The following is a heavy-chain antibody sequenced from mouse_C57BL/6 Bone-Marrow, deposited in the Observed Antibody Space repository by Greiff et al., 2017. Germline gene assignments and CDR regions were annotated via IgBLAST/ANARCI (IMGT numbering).Heavy chain of an antibody. J-gene: IGHJ1*03. Sequence: QVQLKQSGAELVKPGASVKMSCKASGYTFTTYPIEWMKQNHGKSLEWIGNFHPYNDDTKYNEKFKGKATLTVEKSSSTVYLELSRLTSDDSAVYYCAKGIYYGSTWYFDVWGTGTTVTVSS. CDR1: GYTFTTYP. CDR3: AKGIYYGSTWYFDV. CDR2: FHPYNDDT. V-gene: IGHV1-47*01. D-gene: IGHD1-1*01.